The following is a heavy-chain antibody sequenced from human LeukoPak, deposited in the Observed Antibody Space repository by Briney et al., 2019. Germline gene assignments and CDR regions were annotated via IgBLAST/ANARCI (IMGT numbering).Heavy chain of an antibody. V-gene: IGHV3-23*01. CDR2: ISSSGGST. CDR3: AKGAATMGDC. J-gene: IGHJ4*02. Sequence: PGGSLRLSCADSGFTFSSHAMSWVRQAPGKGLEWVSGISSSGGSTYYADSVKGRFTISRDNSKNTLYLQMNSLRGEDTAVYYCAKGAATMGDCWGQGILVTVS. CDR1: GFTFSSHA. D-gene: IGHD5-12*01.